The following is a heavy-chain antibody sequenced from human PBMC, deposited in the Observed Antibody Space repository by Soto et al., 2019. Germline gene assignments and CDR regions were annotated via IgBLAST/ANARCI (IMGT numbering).Heavy chain of an antibody. CDR3: ARGDSTDCSNGVCSYYYYYGMDV. Sequence: GASVKVSCKASGYSFTDYHIHWVRQAPGQGLEWLGRINPKSGGTSTAQKFQGWVTMTTDTSISTASMELTRLTSDDTAIYYCARGDSTDCSNGVCSYYYYYGMDVWGQGTTVTAP. D-gene: IGHD2-8*01. V-gene: IGHV1-2*04. CDR1: GYSFTDYH. J-gene: IGHJ6*02. CDR2: INPKSGGT.